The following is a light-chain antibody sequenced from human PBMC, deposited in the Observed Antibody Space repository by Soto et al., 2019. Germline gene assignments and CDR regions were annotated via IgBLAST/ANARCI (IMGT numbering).Light chain of an antibody. CDR3: SSYTGSNIA. CDR2: EVT. Sequence: QSALTQPPSASGSPGQSVTISCTGTSSDVGGHDSVSWYQQHPTKAPKLLIYEVTKRPSGVPDRFSGSRSGNTASLTVSGLQTEDEADYYCSSYTGSNIAFGGGTKLTVL. J-gene: IGLJ3*02. CDR1: SSDVGGHDS. V-gene: IGLV2-8*01.